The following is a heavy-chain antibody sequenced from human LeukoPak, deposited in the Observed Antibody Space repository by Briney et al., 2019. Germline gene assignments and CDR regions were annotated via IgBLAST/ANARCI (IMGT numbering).Heavy chain of an antibody. V-gene: IGHV4-59*12. CDR2: IYYSGST. D-gene: IGHD3-10*01. CDR1: GGSISSYY. CDR3: ARTIVLAYYYGSGSYDAFDI. J-gene: IGHJ3*02. Sequence: SETLSLTCTVSGGSISSYYWSWIRQPPGKGLEWIGYIYYSGSTNYNPSLKSRVTISVDTSKNQFSLKLSSVTAADTAVYYRARTIVLAYYYGSGSYDAFDIWGQGTMVTVSS.